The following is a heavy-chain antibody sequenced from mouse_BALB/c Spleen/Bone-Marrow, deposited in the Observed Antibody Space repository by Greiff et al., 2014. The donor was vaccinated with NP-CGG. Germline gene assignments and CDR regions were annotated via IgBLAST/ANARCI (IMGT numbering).Heavy chain of an antibody. V-gene: IGHV2-4*02. J-gene: IGHJ4*01. CDR1: GFSLTSHG. CDR2: IWSGGST. D-gene: IGHD2-14*01. CDR3: ASAYYRYAMDY. Sequence: QVQLKHSGPGLVQPSQSLSITCTVSGFSLTSHGVHWIRQPPGKGLEWLGVIWSGGSTDYNAAFISRLSIRKDNSKSKFFFKMNSPQADDTAIYYCASAYYRYAMDYWGQGTSVTVSA.